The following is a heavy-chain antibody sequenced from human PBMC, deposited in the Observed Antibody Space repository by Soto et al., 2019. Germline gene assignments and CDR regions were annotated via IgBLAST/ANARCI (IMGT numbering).Heavy chain of an antibody. J-gene: IGHJ4*02. D-gene: IGHD1-1*01. CDR3: VEGWNDF. Sequence: EVQLVESGGDLVEPGGSLRLSCVTSGFMFSSAWMSWVRQAPGKGQEWVGRIKSKTDGGARDYAAPVNGRFSISRDDSKSTLYLQMNTLRSEDTALYYCVEGWNDFWGQGTLVTVSS. V-gene: IGHV3-15*01. CDR1: GFMFSSAW. CDR2: IKSKTDGGAR.